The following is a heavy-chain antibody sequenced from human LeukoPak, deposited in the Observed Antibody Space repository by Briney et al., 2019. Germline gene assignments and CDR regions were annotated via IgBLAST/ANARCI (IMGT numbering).Heavy chain of an antibody. CDR1: GGSFSGYY. D-gene: IGHD5/OR15-5a*01. Sequence: PSETLSLTCAVYGGSFSGYYWSWIRQPPGKGLEWIGEINHSGSTNYNPSLKSRVTISVDTSKNQFSLKLSSVTAADTAVYYCARESTYPLDYYYYMDVWGKGTTVTVSS. J-gene: IGHJ6*03. V-gene: IGHV4-34*01. CDR2: INHSGST. CDR3: ARESTYPLDYYYYMDV.